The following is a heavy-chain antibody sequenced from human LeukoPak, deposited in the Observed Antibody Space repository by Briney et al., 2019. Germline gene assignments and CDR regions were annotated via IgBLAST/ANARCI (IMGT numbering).Heavy chain of an antibody. J-gene: IGHJ6*02. CDR3: ARGGGLDV. CDR2: INHNGNAN. Sequence: GGSLRLSCAASGFTFSSYWMNWARQAPGKGLEWVASINHNGNANYYVDSVKGRFTISRDNAKNSLYLQMSNLRAEDTAVYFCARGGGLDVGGQGATVTVSS. D-gene: IGHD3-16*01. V-gene: IGHV3-7*03. CDR1: GFTFSSYW.